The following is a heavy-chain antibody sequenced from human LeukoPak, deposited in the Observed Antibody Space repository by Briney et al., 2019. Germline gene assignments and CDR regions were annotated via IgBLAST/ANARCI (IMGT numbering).Heavy chain of an antibody. V-gene: IGHV4-30-2*01. CDR1: GGSISGGSYY. D-gene: IGHD6-19*01. J-gene: IGHJ4*02. CDR3: ARGYSSGWYGGNYFDY. Sequence: SETLSLTCSVSGGSISGGSYYWSWIRQPPGKGPQWIGYVYHSGSTFYNPSLRGPVTMSVDTSKNQFFLNLTSVTAADTAVYYCARGYSSGWYGGNYFDYWGQGTLVTVSS. CDR2: VYHSGST.